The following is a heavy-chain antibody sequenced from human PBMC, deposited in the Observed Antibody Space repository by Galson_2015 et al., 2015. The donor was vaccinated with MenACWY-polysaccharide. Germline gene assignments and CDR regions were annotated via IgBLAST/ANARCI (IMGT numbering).Heavy chain of an antibody. CDR1: GFTFSTYW. CDR3: AGGSGYLIDD. D-gene: IGHD2-2*03. J-gene: IGHJ4*02. V-gene: IGHV3-7*03. Sequence: SLRLSCAASGFTFSTYWMNWVRQAPGKGLEWVAIIKLDGSAIHYMDSVRGRFTISRDNAKNSLFLQMNSLRTEDTAVYYCAGGSGYLIDDWGQGTLVTVSS. CDR2: IKLDGSAI.